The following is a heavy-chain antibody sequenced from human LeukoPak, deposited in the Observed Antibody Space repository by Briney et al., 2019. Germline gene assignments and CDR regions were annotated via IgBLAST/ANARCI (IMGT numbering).Heavy chain of an antibody. CDR3: ARVVLGVYYFDY. V-gene: IGHV4-59*01. D-gene: IGHD2-8*01. CDR2: IYYSGST. Sequence: SETLSPTCTVSGGSISSYYWSWIRQPPGKGLEWIGYIYYSGSTNYNPSLKSRVTISVDTSKNQFSLKLSSVTAADTAVYYCARVVLGVYYFDYWGQGTLVTVSS. CDR1: GGSISSYY. J-gene: IGHJ4*02.